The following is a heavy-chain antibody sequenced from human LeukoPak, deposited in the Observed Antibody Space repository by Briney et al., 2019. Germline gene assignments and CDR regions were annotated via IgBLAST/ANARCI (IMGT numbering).Heavy chain of an antibody. CDR1: GGSFSGYY. CDR3: ARDRDVDDFDS. D-gene: IGHD2-15*01. V-gene: IGHV4-34*01. CDR2: INHSGST. J-gene: IGHJ4*01. Sequence: SETLSLTCAVYGGSFSGYYWSWIRQPPGKGLEWIGEINHSGSTNYNPSLKSRVTTSIDTSKNQLSLNLKSVTAADTAGYYCARDRDVDDFDSWGHGTLVTVSS.